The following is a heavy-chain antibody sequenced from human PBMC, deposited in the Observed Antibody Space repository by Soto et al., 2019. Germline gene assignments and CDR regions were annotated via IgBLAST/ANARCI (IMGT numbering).Heavy chain of an antibody. CDR1: GGSISSGDSY. J-gene: IGHJ3*02. CDR2: IYFSGIT. CDR3: ARAAKTYYYDSSGYYYTFDI. Sequence: QVQLQESGPGLVKPSQTLSLTCTVSGGSISSGDSYWSWIRQPPGRGLEWIGYIYFSGITYYTPTLKRPVTISVDTSKNQFSLKLSSVTAADTAVYYCARAAKTYYYDSSGYYYTFDIWGQGTMVTVSS. D-gene: IGHD3-22*01. V-gene: IGHV4-30-4*01.